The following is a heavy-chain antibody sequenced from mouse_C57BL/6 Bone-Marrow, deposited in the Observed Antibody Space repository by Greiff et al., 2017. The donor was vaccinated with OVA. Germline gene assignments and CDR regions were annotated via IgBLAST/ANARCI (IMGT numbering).Heavy chain of an antibody. D-gene: IGHD2-3*01. V-gene: IGHV2-6-1*01. CDR3: ARHAGDGYYVGPYFDY. Sequence: QVQLKESGPGLVAPSQSLSITCTVSGFSLTSYGVHWVRQPPGKGLEWLVVIWSDGSTTYNSALKSRLSISKDNSKSQVFLKMNSLQTDDTAMYYCARHAGDGYYVGPYFDYWGQGTTLTVSS. J-gene: IGHJ2*01. CDR1: GFSLTSYG. CDR2: IWSDGST.